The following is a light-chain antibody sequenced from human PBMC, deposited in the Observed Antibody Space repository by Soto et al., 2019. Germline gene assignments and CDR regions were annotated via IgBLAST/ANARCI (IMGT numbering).Light chain of an antibody. V-gene: IGKV1-5*03. CDR1: QSISSW. Sequence: DIQMTQSPSTLSASVGDRVTITCRVSQSISSWLAWYQQKPGKAPKLLIYKASSLESGVPSRFSGSGSGTEFTLTISSLQPDDFAPYYCHQYHSSSPEKFVQGTKVDIK. CDR3: HQYHSSSPEK. J-gene: IGKJ1*01. CDR2: KAS.